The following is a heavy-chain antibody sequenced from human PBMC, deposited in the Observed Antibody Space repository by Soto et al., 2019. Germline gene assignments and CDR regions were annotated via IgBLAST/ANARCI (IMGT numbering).Heavy chain of an antibody. CDR2: LYYRDNT. Sequence: SETLSLTCTVSGGSISPFYWSWVRQPPGKGLEWLGYLYYRDNTNYNPSLESRVTISVDASKNQVSLRLTSVTAADTAVYYCARVGGVAARNFDYWGQGTVVTVSS. J-gene: IGHJ4*02. CDR1: GGSISPFY. V-gene: IGHV4-59*01. CDR3: ARVGGVAARNFDY. D-gene: IGHD2-15*01.